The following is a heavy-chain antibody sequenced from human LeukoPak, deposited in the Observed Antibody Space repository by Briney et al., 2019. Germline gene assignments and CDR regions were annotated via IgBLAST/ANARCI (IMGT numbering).Heavy chain of an antibody. J-gene: IGHJ6*03. CDR1: GGSFNAYY. CDR2: FSYSGSP. D-gene: IGHD1-26*01. Sequence: SETLSLTCAVYGGSFNAYYWTWIRQTPGKGLEWLGSFSYSGSPYYSPTLKSRVTISLDTSTNQFSLNLRSVPAADTAVYYCARHRKYRGGSYPRHYYYYMDVWGQGTTVTVSS. CDR3: ARHRKYRGGSYPRHYYYYMDV. V-gene: IGHV4-34*01.